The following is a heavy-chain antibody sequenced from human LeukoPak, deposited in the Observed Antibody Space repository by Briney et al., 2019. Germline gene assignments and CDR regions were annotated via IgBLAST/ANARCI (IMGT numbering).Heavy chain of an antibody. CDR1: DGSFSGYY. J-gene: IGHJ4*02. V-gene: IGHV4-34*01. D-gene: IGHD3-9*01. CDR3: ARDRYDILTGYHI. CDR2: INHRGST. Sequence: PSETLSLTCAVYDGSFSGYYWSWIRQPPGKGLEWIGEINHRGSTNYNPSLKSRVTISVDTSKNQFSLKLSSVTAADTAVYYCARDRYDILTGYHIWGQGTLVTVSS.